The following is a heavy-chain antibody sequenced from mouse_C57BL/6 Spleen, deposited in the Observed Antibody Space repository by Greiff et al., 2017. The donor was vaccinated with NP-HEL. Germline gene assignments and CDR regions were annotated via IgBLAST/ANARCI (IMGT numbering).Heavy chain of an antibody. CDR2: IHPNSGST. J-gene: IGHJ3*01. Sequence: QVHVKQPGAELVKPGASVKLSCKASGYTFTSYWMHWVKQRPGQGLEWIGMIHPNSGSTNYNEKFKSKATLTVDKSSSTAYMQLSSLTSDDSAVYYCARAAQAPGWFAYWGQGTLVTVSA. CDR3: ARAAQAPGWFAY. V-gene: IGHV1-64*01. CDR1: GYTFTSYW. D-gene: IGHD3-2*02.